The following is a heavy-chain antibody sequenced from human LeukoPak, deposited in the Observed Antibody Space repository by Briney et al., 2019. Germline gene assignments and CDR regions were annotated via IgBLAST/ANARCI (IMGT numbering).Heavy chain of an antibody. D-gene: IGHD3-16*02. CDR1: GYSISSGYY. CDR2: IYHSGST. CDR3: ARARGDYVWGSYRWDYFDY. V-gene: IGHV4-38-2*02. J-gene: IGHJ4*02. Sequence: SETLSLTCTVSGYSISSGYYWGWIRQPPGKGLEWIGSIYHSGSTYYNPSLKSRVTISVDTSKNQFSLKLSSVTAADTAAYYCARARGDYVWGSYRWDYFDYWGQGTLVTVSS.